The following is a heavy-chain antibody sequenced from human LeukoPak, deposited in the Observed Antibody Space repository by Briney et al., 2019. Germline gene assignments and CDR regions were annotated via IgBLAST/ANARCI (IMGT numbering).Heavy chain of an antibody. D-gene: IGHD5-18*01. CDR2: IYNSGST. CDR3: ARHYDVDTAMLFFYYFDY. J-gene: IGHJ4*02. Sequence: KASETLSLTCTVSGGSISSSGSYWGWIRQPPGKGLEWIGSIYNSGSTYYNPSLKSRVTVSVDTSKSQFSLKLSSVTAADTAVYYCARHYDVDTAMLFFYYFDYWGQGTLVTVSS. V-gene: IGHV4-39*01. CDR1: GGSISSSGSY.